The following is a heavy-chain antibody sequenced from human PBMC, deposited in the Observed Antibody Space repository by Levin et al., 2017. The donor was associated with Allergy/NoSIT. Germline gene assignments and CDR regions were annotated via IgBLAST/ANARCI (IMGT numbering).Heavy chain of an antibody. J-gene: IGHJ5*02. CDR2: INHSGST. CDR1: GGSFSGYY. CDR3: ARGVSRGYSYGYYFASSMVDNWFDP. V-gene: IGHV4-34*01. D-gene: IGHD5-18*01. Sequence: PSETLSLTCAVYGGSFSGYYWSWIRQPPGKGLEWIGEINHSGSTNYNPSLKSRVTISVDTSKNQFSLRLSSVTAADTAVYYCARGVSRGYSYGYYFASSMVDNWFDPWGQGTLVTVSS.